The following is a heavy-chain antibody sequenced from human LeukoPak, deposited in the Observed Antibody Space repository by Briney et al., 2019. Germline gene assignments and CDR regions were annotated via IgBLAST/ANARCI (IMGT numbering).Heavy chain of an antibody. CDR2: ISAYNGNT. J-gene: IGHJ3*02. CDR1: GYTFTSYG. Sequence: GASVKVSCKASGYTFTSYGISWVRQAPGQGLEWMGWISAYNGNTNYAQKLQGRVTMTTDTSTSTAYMELRSLRSDDTAVCYCARVFRSHNYYDSSGREVYAFDIWGQGTMVTVSS. V-gene: IGHV1-18*01. CDR3: ARVFRSHNYYDSSGREVYAFDI. D-gene: IGHD3-22*01.